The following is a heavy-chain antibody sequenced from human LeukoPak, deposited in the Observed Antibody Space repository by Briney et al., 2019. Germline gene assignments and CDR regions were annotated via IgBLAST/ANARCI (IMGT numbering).Heavy chain of an antibody. J-gene: IGHJ4*02. Sequence: ASVKVSCKASGYTFTSNSINWVRQAPGQGLEWMGWISTYNGETIYAQKVQGRVTMTTDTSTSTAYMELRSLRSDDTAVYYCAKDLEQQLVRGIFDYWGQGTLVTVSS. D-gene: IGHD6-13*01. CDR2: ISTYNGET. CDR1: GYTFTSNS. V-gene: IGHV1-18*01. CDR3: AKDLEQQLVRGIFDY.